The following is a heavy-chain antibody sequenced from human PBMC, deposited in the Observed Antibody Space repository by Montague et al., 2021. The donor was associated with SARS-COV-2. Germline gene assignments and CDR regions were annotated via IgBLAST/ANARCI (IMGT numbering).Heavy chain of an antibody. Sequence: SETLSLTCAVYGGAFSGFYWSWIRQAPGKGLEWIGEINNSGSTNYNPSLKSRATISLNTSKNQFSLNMYPLTAADTAVYFCARGHRGCSGSSCNGGFRRGAFDFWGQGTLVTVSS. D-gene: IGHD2-2*01. CDR1: GGAFSGFY. CDR3: ARGHRGCSGSSCNGGFRRGAFDF. J-gene: IGHJ4*02. CDR2: INNSGST. V-gene: IGHV4-34*01.